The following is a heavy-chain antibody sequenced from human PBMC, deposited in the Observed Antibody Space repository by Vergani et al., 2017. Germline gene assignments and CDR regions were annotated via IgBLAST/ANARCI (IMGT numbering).Heavy chain of an antibody. Sequence: QVQLQQWGAGLLKPSETLSLTCAVYGGSFSGYYWSWIRQPPGKGLEWIGEINHSGSTNYNPSLKSRVTISVDTSKNQFSLKLSSVTAADTAVYYCARHVGTIFGVEKYWFDPWGQGTLVTVSS. J-gene: IGHJ5*02. CDR2: INHSGST. D-gene: IGHD3-3*01. CDR3: ARHVGTIFGVEKYWFDP. V-gene: IGHV4-34*01. CDR1: GGSFSGYY.